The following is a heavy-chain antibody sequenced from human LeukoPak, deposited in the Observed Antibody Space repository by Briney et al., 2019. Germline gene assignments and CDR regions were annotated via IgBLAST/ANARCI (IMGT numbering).Heavy chain of an antibody. CDR1: SGFITAYY. J-gene: IGHJ3*02. CDR2: INHSGST. D-gene: IGHD3-22*01. V-gene: IGHV4-34*01. CDR3: ARDGHPYYYDSSGYSDDAFDI. Sequence: PSETLSLTCSVSSGFITAYYWSWIRQPPGKGPEWIGEINHSGSTNYNPSLKSRVTISVVTSKNQFSLKLSSVTAADTAVYYCARDGHPYYYDSSGYSDDAFDIWGQGTMVTVSS.